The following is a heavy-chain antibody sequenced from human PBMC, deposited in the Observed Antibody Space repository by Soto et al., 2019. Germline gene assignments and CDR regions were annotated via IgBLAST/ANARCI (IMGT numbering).Heavy chain of an antibody. J-gene: IGHJ5*01. CDR2: IFPDDSDT. Sequence: PGESLKISCKGSGYSLSNTWIAWVRQIPGQGLEWMGIIFPDDSDTRYSPSFQGQVTISADKSTRTVFLQWSSLKASDSAIYYCTRHGRLLTTPQRWLDPQGQGTLVTVSS. D-gene: IGHD1-1*01. CDR1: GYSLSNTW. V-gene: IGHV5-51*01. CDR3: TRHGRLLTTPQRWLDP.